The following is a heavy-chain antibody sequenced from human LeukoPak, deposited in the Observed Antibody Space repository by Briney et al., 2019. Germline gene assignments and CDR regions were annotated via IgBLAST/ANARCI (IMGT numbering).Heavy chain of an antibody. CDR3: ARYHSISGHYYFDY. Sequence: ASVKVSCKASGYTFTSYAISWVRQAPGQGLEWMGWINTYNANTKYPQKLQGRVTLTTDTSTSTAYMELWSLRSDDTAVYYCARYHSISGHYYFDYWGQGTLVTVSS. V-gene: IGHV1-18*01. D-gene: IGHD3-22*01. CDR1: GYTFTSYA. J-gene: IGHJ4*02. CDR2: INTYNANT.